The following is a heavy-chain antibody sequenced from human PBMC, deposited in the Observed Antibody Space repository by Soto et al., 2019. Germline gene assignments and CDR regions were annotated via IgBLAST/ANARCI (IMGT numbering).Heavy chain of an antibody. CDR3: AREFGQYGNYRFDP. J-gene: IGHJ5*02. D-gene: IGHD3-16*01. V-gene: IGHV3-33*01. CDR1: GFTFSDYG. CDR2: IWHDGNEK. Sequence: QVQLVESGGGVVQPGRSLRLSCAASGFTFSDYGMHWVRQTPGKGLEWVALIWHDGNEKYYADSAKGRFTVSRDNSKNTLYLQINSLRAEDTALYYCAREFGQYGNYRFDPWGQGTLVAVSS.